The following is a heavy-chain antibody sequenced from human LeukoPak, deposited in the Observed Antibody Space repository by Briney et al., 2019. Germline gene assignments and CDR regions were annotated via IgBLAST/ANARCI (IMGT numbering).Heavy chain of an antibody. CDR1: GYTFTGYY. CDR3: ARDGGLGGYCSGGSCYDY. Sequence: GASVKVSCKASGYTFTGYYMHWVRQAPGQGLEWMGRINPNSGGTNYAQKFQGRVTMTRDTSISTAYMELSRLRSDDTAVYYCARDGGLGGYCSGGSCYDYGGQGTLVTVSS. D-gene: IGHD2-15*01. CDR2: INPNSGGT. V-gene: IGHV1-2*06. J-gene: IGHJ4*02.